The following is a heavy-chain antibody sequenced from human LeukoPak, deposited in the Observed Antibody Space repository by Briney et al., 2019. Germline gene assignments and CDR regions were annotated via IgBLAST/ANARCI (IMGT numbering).Heavy chain of an antibody. D-gene: IGHD6-13*01. V-gene: IGHV4-4*07. CDR1: GGSISSYY. J-gene: IGHJ1*01. CDR2: IYTSGST. Sequence: PSETLSLTCTVSGGSISSYYWGWIRQPAGKGLEWIGRIYTSGSTNYNPSLKSRVTMSVDTSKNQFSLKLSSVTAADTAVYYCARGYSSSWSRAEYFQHWGQGTLVTVSS. CDR3: ARGYSSSWSRAEYFQH.